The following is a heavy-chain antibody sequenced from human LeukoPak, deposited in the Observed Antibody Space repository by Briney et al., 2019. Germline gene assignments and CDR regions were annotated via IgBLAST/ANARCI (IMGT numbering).Heavy chain of an antibody. V-gene: IGHV4-59*01. D-gene: IGHD6-13*01. CDR2: IYYSGST. CDR3: ARVMSSRDDYYFDY. J-gene: IGHJ4*02. Sequence: PSETLSLTCTVSGGSISSYYRSWIRQPPGKGLEWIGYIYYSGSTNYNPSLKSRVTISVDTSKNQFSLKLSSVTAADTAVYYCARVMSSRDDYYFDYWGQGTLVTVSS. CDR1: GGSISSYY.